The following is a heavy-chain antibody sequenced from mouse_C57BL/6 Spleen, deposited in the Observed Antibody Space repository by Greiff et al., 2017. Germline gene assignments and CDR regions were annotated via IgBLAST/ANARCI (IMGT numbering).Heavy chain of an antibody. CDR2: ISDGGSYT. CDR3: AREGGMVTTFFDY. J-gene: IGHJ2*01. Sequence: EVQLVESGGGLVKPGGSLKLSCAASGFTFSSYAMSWVRQTPEKRLEWVATISDGGSYTYYPDNVKGRFTISRDNAKNNLYLQMSHLKSEDTAMYYCAREGGMVTTFFDYWGQGTTLTVSS. CDR1: GFTFSSYA. D-gene: IGHD2-2*01. V-gene: IGHV5-4*01.